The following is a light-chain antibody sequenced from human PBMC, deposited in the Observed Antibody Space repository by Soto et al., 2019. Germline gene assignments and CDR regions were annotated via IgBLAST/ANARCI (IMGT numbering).Light chain of an antibody. Sequence: QSVLTQPPSASATPGQRVTISCSGSSSNSGSNTVNWYQQLPGTAPKLLIYKNNQRPSGVPDRFSGSKSGTSASLAISGLQSEDEADYYCAAWDDSLNGRVFGGGTKLTVL. V-gene: IGLV1-44*01. CDR2: KNN. CDR3: AAWDDSLNGRV. J-gene: IGLJ3*02. CDR1: SSNSGSNT.